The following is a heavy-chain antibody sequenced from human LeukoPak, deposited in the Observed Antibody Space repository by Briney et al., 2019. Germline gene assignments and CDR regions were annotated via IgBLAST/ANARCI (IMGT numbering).Heavy chain of an antibody. CDR2: ISSSGSTI. J-gene: IGHJ4*02. Sequence: QSGGSLRLSCAASGFTFSSYEMTWVRQAPGKGLEWVSYISSSGSTIYYADSVKGRFTISRDNAKNSLYLQMNSLRAEDTAVYYCARGEYYDILTGTWVPGYWGQGTLVTVSS. D-gene: IGHD3-9*01. V-gene: IGHV3-48*03. CDR3: ARGEYYDILTGTWVPGY. CDR1: GFTFSSYE.